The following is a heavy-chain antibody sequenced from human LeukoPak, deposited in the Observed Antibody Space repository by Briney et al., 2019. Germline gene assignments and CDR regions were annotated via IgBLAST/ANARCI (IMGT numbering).Heavy chain of an antibody. V-gene: IGHV3-30-3*02. CDR2: ISYEDGTNK. CDR3: AKERPGEYYASDSYFDY. J-gene: IGHJ4*02. D-gene: IGHD3-10*01. Sequence: GGSLRLSCAASGFTFRSYVMHWVRQAPGKGLEWVAAISYEDGTNKYYADSVKGRLTISRDNSKKTLYLQMNSLRAEDTATYYCAKERPGEYYASDSYFDYWGQGTLVTVSS. CDR1: GFTFRSYV.